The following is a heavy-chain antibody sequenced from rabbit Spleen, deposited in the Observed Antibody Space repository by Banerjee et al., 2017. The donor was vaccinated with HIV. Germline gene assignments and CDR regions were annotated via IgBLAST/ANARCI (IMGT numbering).Heavy chain of an antibody. Sequence: QGQLKETGGGLVQPGGSLTLSCAASGFDFSSGYDMCWVRQAPGKGLEWIACIYAGSSGSTYYASWAKGRFTISKTSSTVTLQMTSLTAADTATYFCARDAGSTFSTYGMDLWGPGTLVTVS. CDR1: GFDFSSGYD. J-gene: IGHJ6*01. V-gene: IGHV1S45*01. CDR2: IYAGSSGST. D-gene: IGHD4-2*01. CDR3: ARDAGSTFSTYGMDL.